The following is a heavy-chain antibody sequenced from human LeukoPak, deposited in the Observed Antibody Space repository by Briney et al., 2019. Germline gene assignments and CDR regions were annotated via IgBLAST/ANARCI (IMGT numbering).Heavy chain of an antibody. CDR1: GFIFNNYS. V-gene: IGHV3-21*06. J-gene: IGHJ4*02. CDR2: ISTRSTFK. CDR3: VGSSGWWGFDY. Sequence: PGGSLRLSCEASGFIFNNYSMNWVRQAPGKGLEWVSSISTRSTFKYYADSVKGRFTISRDNVKISLYLQMNSLRVDDMAVYYCVGSSGWWGFDYWGQGTLVTVSS. D-gene: IGHD6-19*01.